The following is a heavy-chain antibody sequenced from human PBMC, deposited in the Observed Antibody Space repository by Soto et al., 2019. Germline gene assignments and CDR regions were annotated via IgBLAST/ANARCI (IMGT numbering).Heavy chain of an antibody. D-gene: IGHD3-22*01. CDR2: ISSSSSYI. Sequence: PGGSLRLSCVASGLTFSSYSMNWVRQAPGEGLEWVSSISSSSSYIYYADSVKGRFTISRDNAKNSLFLQMNSLRAEDTAVYYCARDLYYYDSSGYYPFKYWGQGTLVTVSS. CDR3: ARDLYYYDSSGYYPFKY. J-gene: IGHJ4*02. CDR1: GLTFSSYS. V-gene: IGHV3-21*01.